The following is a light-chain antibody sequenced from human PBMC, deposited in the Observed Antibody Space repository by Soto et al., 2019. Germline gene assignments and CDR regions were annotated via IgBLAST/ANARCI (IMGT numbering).Light chain of an antibody. CDR1: RAVFYDSNSKNY. V-gene: IGKV4-1*01. CDR3: QQYYTIPHT. J-gene: IGKJ2*01. CDR2: WAS. Sequence: DIVMTQSPDSLAVSLGERATINCKSDRAVFYDSNSKNYLAWYQQKPGQPPRLLIYWASTRESGVPDRFSGSGSGTHFTLSINSLQAEDVAVYYCQQYYTIPHTFGQGTKLEIK.